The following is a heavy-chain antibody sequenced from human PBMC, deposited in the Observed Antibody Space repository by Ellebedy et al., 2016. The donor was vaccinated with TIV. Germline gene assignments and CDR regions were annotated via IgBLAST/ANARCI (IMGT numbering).Heavy chain of an antibody. J-gene: IGHJ4*02. Sequence: PGGSLRLSCAASGFTFEDNAMHWVRQRPGKGLERVSGVSWNSGAIGYADPVKGRFTISRDNAKKSLYLQMDSLRAEDTALYYCVKAPTNSGRLDYWGQGTLVTVSS. CDR1: GFTFEDNA. CDR2: VSWNSGAI. V-gene: IGHV3-9*01. D-gene: IGHD3-10*01. CDR3: VKAPTNSGRLDY.